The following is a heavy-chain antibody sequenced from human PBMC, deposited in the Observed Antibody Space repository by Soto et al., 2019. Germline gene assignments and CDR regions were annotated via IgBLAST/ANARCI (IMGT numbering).Heavy chain of an antibody. CDR2: ISSRSNYI. Sequence: AGGSLRLSCAASGFTSSGYSMNWVRQAPGKELEWVSSISSRSNYIYYADSVKGRFTISRDNAKNSLLLQMNYLRAEDTAVYYCARGSQVGYCSSTSCYNYDYWGQGTLVTVSS. D-gene: IGHD2-2*02. V-gene: IGHV3-21*01. J-gene: IGHJ4*02. CDR1: GFTSSGYS. CDR3: ARGSQVGYCSSTSCYNYDY.